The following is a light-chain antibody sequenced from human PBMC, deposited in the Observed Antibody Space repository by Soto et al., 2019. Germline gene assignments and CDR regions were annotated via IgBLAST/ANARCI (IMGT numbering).Light chain of an antibody. Sequence: EIVMTQSPATLSVSPGERATLSCRASQSVSSNLAWYQQKPGQAPRLLIYGASTRATGIPARFSGSGSGTEFTLTISSLQSEDFAVYYCQQYNNCPRCFGQGTRLEIK. CDR3: QQYNNCPRC. CDR1: QSVSSN. V-gene: IGKV3-15*01. J-gene: IGKJ5*01. CDR2: GAS.